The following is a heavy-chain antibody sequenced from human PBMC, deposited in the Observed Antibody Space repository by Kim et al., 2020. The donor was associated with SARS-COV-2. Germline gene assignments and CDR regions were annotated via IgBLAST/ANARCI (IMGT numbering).Heavy chain of an antibody. J-gene: IGHJ4*02. CDR3: AQAGTNSGFDY. D-gene: IGHD2-8*01. V-gene: IGHV3-23*01. Sequence: GGSLRLSCAASGFTFDTSPMGWVRQAPGKGLEWVSRISWDGRRTDYADSVKGRVTMSRDKSKNTLYLHMNSLRVEDTAVYYCAQAGTNSGFDYWGQG. CDR2: ISWDGRRT. CDR1: GFTFDTSP.